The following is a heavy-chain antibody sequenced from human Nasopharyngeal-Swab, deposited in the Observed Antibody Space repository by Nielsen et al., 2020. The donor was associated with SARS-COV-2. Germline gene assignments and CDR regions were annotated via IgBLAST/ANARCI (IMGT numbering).Heavy chain of an antibody. CDR3: ARVGICYNDWCGSYDS. CDR2: SRVKANSYSA. D-gene: IGHD3-9*01. V-gene: IGHV3-72*01. CDR1: GFNLGDYY. Sequence: GESLQISCVASGFNLGDYYMDWVRQAPGKGLEWLGHSRVKANSYSAEYAASVTGRFTFSREESRNLLYLQMNSLTTEDTAVYYCARVGICYNDWCGSYDSWGQGTLVTVSS. J-gene: IGHJ4*02.